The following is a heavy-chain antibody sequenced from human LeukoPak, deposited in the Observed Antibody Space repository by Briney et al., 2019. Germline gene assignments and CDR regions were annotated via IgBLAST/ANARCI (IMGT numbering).Heavy chain of an antibody. V-gene: IGHV4-59*01. CDR2: IYYSGST. J-gene: IGHJ3*02. CDR3: ARDYGSGSYYNFHDAFDI. D-gene: IGHD3-10*01. CDR1: GGSTSSYY. Sequence: SETLSLTCTVAGGSTSSYYWSWIRQPPGKGLEWIGYIYYSGSTNYNPSLKSRVTISVDTSKNQFSLKLSAVTAADTAVYYFARDYGSGSYYNFHDAFDIWGQGTMVTVSS.